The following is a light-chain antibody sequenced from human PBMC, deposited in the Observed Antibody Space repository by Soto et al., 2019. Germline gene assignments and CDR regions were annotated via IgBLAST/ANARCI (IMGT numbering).Light chain of an antibody. CDR2: DVS. CDR1: TSDVGGYNY. V-gene: IGLV2-8*01. Sequence: QSALTQPPSASGSPGQSVTISCTGTTSDVGGYNYVSWYQQYPGKAPKLIMYDVSKRPSGVPDRFTGSKSGNTASLTVSGLQAEGEADYYCNSYGGSDNYVFGTGTKVTVL. CDR3: NSYGGSDNYV. J-gene: IGLJ1*01.